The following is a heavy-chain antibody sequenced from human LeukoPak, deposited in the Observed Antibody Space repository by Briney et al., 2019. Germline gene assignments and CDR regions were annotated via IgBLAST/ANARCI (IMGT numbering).Heavy chain of an antibody. V-gene: IGHV3-21*01. CDR1: GFTFSNYN. D-gene: IGHD1-1*01. CDR3: ARDPGTASYWFDP. J-gene: IGHJ5*02. CDR2: ISSSSSYI. Sequence: GGSLRLSCAASGFTFSNYNMNWVRQAPGKGLEWVSSISSSSSYIYYADSVKGRFSISRDNAKNTLYLQMNSLRAEDTAVYYCARDPGTASYWFDPWGQGTLVTVSS.